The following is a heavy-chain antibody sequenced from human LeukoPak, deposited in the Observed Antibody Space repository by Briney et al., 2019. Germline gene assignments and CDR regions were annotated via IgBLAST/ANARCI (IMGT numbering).Heavy chain of an antibody. D-gene: IGHD2-15*01. V-gene: IGHV3-23*01. CDR3: AKAGAVVVVAAKYFDY. CDR1: GFTFSSYA. CDR2: ISGSGGST. J-gene: IGHJ4*02. Sequence: PGGSLRLSCAASGFTFSSYAMSWVRQAPGKGLEWVSAISGSGGSTYYADSVKGRFTFSRDNSKNTLYLQMNSLRAEDTAVYYCAKAGAVVVVAAKYFDYWGQGTLVTVSS.